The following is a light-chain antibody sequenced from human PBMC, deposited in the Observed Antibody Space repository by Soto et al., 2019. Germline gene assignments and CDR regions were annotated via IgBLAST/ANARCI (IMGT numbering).Light chain of an antibody. Sequence: TVLTQSPGTLYFSPGERATLSCRASQSVDNSHVAWYQQRRGLPPRLLIYGASNRATGIPDRFSGSGSGTDFTLTISRLEPEDFAVYYCQQYGSSPFTLGGGTKVDIK. CDR2: GAS. J-gene: IGKJ4*01. CDR3: QQYGSSPFT. CDR1: QSVDNSH. V-gene: IGKV3-20*01.